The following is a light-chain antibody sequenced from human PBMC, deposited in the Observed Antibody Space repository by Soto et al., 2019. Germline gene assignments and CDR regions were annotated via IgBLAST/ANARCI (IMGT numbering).Light chain of an antibody. J-gene: IGKJ1*01. CDR1: QSVSNNY. Sequence: QSPATLSVSPGERATVSCRASQSVSNNYLAWYQQNPGQPPRLLIYGASNRATGIPDRFSGSGSGTDFTLTISRLEHEDLAVYYCQQDGSSGTFGQGTKVDI. V-gene: IGKV3-20*01. CDR2: GAS. CDR3: QQDGSSGT.